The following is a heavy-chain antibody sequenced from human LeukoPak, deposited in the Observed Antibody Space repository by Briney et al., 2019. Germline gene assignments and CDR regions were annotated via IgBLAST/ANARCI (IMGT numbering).Heavy chain of an antibody. CDR2: IYYSGST. CDR1: GGSISSYY. Sequence: PSETLSLTCTVSGGSISSYYWSWIRQPPGKGLEWIGYIYYSGSTNYNPSLKSRVTISVDTSKNQFSLKLSSVTAADTAVYYCARWLALPRGMDVWGQGTTVTVSS. J-gene: IGHJ6*02. V-gene: IGHV4-59*08. CDR3: ARWLALPRGMDV. D-gene: IGHD3-22*01.